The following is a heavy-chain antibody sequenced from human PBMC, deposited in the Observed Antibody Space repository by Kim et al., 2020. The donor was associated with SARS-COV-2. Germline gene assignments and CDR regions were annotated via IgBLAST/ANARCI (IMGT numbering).Heavy chain of an antibody. J-gene: IGHJ4*02. Sequence: SETLSLTCAVYGGSFSGYYWSWIRQPPGKGLEWIGEINHSGSTNYNPSLKSRVTISVDTSKNQFSLKLSSVTAADTAVYYCASRQWLVPKGFDYWGQGT. D-gene: IGHD6-19*01. CDR1: GGSFSGYY. V-gene: IGHV4-34*01. CDR3: ASRQWLVPKGFDY. CDR2: INHSGST.